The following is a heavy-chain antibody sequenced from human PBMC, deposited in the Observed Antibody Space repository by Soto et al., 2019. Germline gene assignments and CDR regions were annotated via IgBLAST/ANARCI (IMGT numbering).Heavy chain of an antibody. D-gene: IGHD4-17*01. CDR2: ISISGGNT. J-gene: IGHJ4*02. Sequence: EVQLLESGGGLVQPGGSLRLSCAASGLPFSSHAMSWVRQAPGTGLEWISSISISGGNTYYADSVRGRFTISRDNSKNTLYLHMNSLTAEDTAIYYCANEIRPNDYWGQGTLVTVSS. V-gene: IGHV3-23*01. CDR1: GLPFSSHA. CDR3: ANEIRPNDY.